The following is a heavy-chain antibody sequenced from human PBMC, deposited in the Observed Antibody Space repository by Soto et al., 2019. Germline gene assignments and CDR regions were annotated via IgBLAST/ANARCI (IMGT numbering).Heavy chain of an antibody. Sequence: QVQLVESGGGVVQPGRSLRLSCAASGFTFSTYAMHWVRQAPGKGLEWVATIWYDGRNKYYADSVKGRSTISRDNSRNTLYLQMNSLRAEDMALYYCARDEKEYYDSSGYFAYWGQGTLVTVSS. D-gene: IGHD3-22*01. CDR1: GFTFSTYA. CDR3: ARDEKEYYDSSGYFAY. J-gene: IGHJ4*02. CDR2: IWYDGRNK. V-gene: IGHV3-33*01.